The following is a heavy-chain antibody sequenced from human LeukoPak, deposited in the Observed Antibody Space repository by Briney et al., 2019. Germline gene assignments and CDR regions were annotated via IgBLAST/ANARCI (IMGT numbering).Heavy chain of an antibody. CDR1: GFTFSSYV. CDR2: ISGSGGSP. J-gene: IGHJ5*02. D-gene: IGHD2-15*01. CDR3: AKAHSQWSTWFDP. V-gene: IGHV3-23*01. Sequence: GGSLRLSCAASGFTFSSYVMTWVRQAPGKGLEWVSIISGSGGSPYYADSVKGRFIISRDNSQNALYLQTDSLRDDDTAIYYCAKAHSQWSTWFDPWGQGTLVTVSS.